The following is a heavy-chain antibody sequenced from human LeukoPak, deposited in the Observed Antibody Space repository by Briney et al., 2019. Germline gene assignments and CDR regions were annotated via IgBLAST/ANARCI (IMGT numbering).Heavy chain of an antibody. CDR2: INPSGTGT. V-gene: IGHV1-46*01. D-gene: IGHD5-24*01. CDR3: ATDHSMANTAWWFDP. CDR1: GYTITNNY. Sequence: GASVKVSCKASGYTITNNYMHWVRQAPGQGLEWMGVINPSGTGTSYAQKFQGRITTSRDTSTSTVYMELSSLRSEDTDFYCATDHSMANTAWWFDPWGQGTLVTVSS. J-gene: IGHJ5*02.